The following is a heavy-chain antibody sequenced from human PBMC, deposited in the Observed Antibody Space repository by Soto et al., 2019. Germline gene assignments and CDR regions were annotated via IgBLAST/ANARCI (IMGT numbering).Heavy chain of an antibody. Sequence: EVQLVESGGGLVQPGGSLRLSCAASGFTFGSYSMNWVRQAPGKGLEWVSYISSSSSTIYYADSVEGRFTISRDNAKNSLDLQMNRLRAEDTAVYYCAKDGGYSYGPYDYWGQGTLVTVS. CDR2: ISSSSSTI. V-gene: IGHV3-48*01. CDR3: AKDGGYSYGPYDY. CDR1: GFTFGSYS. D-gene: IGHD5-18*01. J-gene: IGHJ4*02.